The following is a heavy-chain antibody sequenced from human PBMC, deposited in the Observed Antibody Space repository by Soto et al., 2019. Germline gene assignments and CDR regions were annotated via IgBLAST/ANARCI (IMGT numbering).Heavy chain of an antibody. CDR2: ISSSSSYI. D-gene: IGHD4-17*01. J-gene: IGHJ3*02. CDR1: GFTFSSYS. CDR3: ASTLYGDSDAFDI. Sequence: PGGSLRLSCAASGFTFSSYSMNWVRQAPGKGLEWVSSISSSSSYIYYADSVKGRFTISRDNAKNSLYLQMNSLRAEDTAVYYCASTLYGDSDAFDIWGQGTMVTVSS. V-gene: IGHV3-21*01.